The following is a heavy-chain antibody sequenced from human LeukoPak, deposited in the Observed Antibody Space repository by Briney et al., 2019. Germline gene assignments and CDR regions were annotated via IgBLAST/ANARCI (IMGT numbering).Heavy chain of an antibody. V-gene: IGHV3-23*01. Sequence: PGGSLRLSCAASGFTFTNHDMSWVRQAPGQGLEWVAGISGSGGSTYYADSVKGHFTVSRDNSKNTLFLQMNSLRAEDTAVYYCAKDSTDYGDFDSWGQGTLVTVS. D-gene: IGHD4-17*01. CDR1: GFTFTNHD. J-gene: IGHJ4*02. CDR3: AKDSTDYGDFDS. CDR2: ISGSGGST.